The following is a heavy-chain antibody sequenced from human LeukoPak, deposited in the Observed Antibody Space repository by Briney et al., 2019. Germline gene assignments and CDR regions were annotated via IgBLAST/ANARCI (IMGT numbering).Heavy chain of an antibody. Sequence: PSETLSLTCSVSGGSINSDYWNWIRQPPGKGLEWIGYIYHSGSTNYNPSLKSRLTMSVDTSKNQFSLKLTSVTAADTAVYYCARERTVDGYPYYVDYWGQGPLVTVSS. V-gene: IGHV4-59*12. CDR2: IYHSGST. CDR3: ARERTVDGYPYYVDY. D-gene: IGHD3-22*01. J-gene: IGHJ4*02. CDR1: GGSINSDY.